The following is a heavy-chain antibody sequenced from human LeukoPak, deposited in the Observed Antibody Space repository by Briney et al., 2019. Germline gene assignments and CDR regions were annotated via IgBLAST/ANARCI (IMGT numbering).Heavy chain of an antibody. J-gene: IGHJ4*02. CDR1: GFTFSSYS. V-gene: IGHV3-48*01. CDR3: AREAGTRYCSSTSCYADDY. D-gene: IGHD2-2*01. CDR2: ISSSSSTI. Sequence: GGSLRLSCAASGFTFSSYSMNWVRQAPGKGLEWVSYISSSSSTIYYADSVKGRFTISRDNAKNSLYLQMNSLRAEDTAVYYCAREAGTRYCSSTSCYADDYWGQGTLVTVSS.